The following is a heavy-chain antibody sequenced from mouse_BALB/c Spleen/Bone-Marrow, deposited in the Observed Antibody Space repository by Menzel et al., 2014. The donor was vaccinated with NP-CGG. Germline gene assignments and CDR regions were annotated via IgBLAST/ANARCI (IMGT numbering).Heavy chain of an antibody. CDR1: GFNIKDTY. V-gene: IGHV14-3*02. CDR2: IDPANGNT. D-gene: IGHD1-1*01. Sequence: DVKLQESGAELVKPRASVKLSCTASGFNIKDTYMHWVKQRPEQGLEWIGRIDPANGNTKYDPKFQGKATITADTSSNTAYLQLSSLTSEDTAVYYCARIYYYGRGYFDYWGQGTTLTVSS. J-gene: IGHJ2*01. CDR3: ARIYYYGRGYFDY.